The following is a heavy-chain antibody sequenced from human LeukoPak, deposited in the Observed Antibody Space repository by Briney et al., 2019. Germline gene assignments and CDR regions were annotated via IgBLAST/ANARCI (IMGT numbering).Heavy chain of an antibody. CDR1: GYTFTAIY. Sequence: ASGKVSCKASGYTFTAIYIHWVRQTPEQGLEWMGWINPNSGGTNFAQKFQGRVTMTRDLSISTAYMELSRMGSDDTAVYYCARGPATGDFDYWGQGTLVTVSS. CDR2: INPNSGGT. D-gene: IGHD7-27*01. J-gene: IGHJ4*02. CDR3: ARGPATGDFDY. V-gene: IGHV1-2*02.